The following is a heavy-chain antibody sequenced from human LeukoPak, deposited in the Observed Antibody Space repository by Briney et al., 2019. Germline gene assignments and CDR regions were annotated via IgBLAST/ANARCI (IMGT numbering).Heavy chain of an antibody. CDR1: GGSISSGDYY. D-gene: IGHD4-17*01. Sequence: PSQTLSLTCTVSGGSISSGDYYWSWIRQPPGKGLEWIGYIYYSGSTYYNPSLKSRVTISVDTSKNQFSLKLSSVTAADTAVYYCARTRPTAFYGDYGEDDYWGQGTLVTVSS. J-gene: IGHJ4*02. V-gene: IGHV4-30-4*01. CDR3: ARTRPTAFYGDYGEDDY. CDR2: IYYSGST.